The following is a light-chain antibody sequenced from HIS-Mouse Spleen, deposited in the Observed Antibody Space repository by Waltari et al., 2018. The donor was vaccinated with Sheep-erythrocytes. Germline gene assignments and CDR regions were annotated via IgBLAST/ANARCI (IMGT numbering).Light chain of an antibody. CDR3: SSYTSSSTGV. CDR2: EVS. V-gene: IGLV2-14*01. Sequence: QSALTQPASVSGSPGQSLTISCTGTSSDVGGYNHVPWYQQHPGKAPKLMIYEVSNRPSGVSNRFSGSKSGNTASLTISGLQAEDEADYYCSSYTSSSTGVFGGGTKLTVL. J-gene: IGLJ2*01. CDR1: SSDVGGYNH.